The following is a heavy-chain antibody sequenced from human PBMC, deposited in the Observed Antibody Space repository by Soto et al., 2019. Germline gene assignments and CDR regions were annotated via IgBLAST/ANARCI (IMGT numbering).Heavy chain of an antibody. J-gene: IGHJ6*02. V-gene: IGHV3-23*01. D-gene: IGHD6-6*01. CDR3: AKVMDGSSSPLSYYYGMDV. Sequence: GGSLRLSCAASGFTFSSYAMSWVRQAPGKGLEWVSAISGSGGSTYYADSVKGRFTISRDNSKNTLYLQMNSLRAEDTAVYYCAKVMDGSSSPLSYYYGMDVWGQGTTVTVSS. CDR1: GFTFSSYA. CDR2: ISGSGGST.